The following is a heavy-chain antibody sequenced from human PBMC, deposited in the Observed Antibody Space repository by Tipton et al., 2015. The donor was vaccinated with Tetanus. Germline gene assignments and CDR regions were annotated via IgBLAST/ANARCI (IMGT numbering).Heavy chain of an antibody. D-gene: IGHD3-10*01. CDR3: ARNMVRGVNRVWDGMDV. CDR2: IYHSGST. V-gene: IGHV4-30-2*01. CDR1: GGSISSGGYS. J-gene: IGHJ6*02. Sequence: TLSLTCAVSGGSISSGGYSWSWIRQPPGKGLEWIGYIYHSGSTYYNPSLKSRVTISVDRSKNQFSLKLSSVTAADTAVYYCARNMVRGVNRVWDGMDVRGQGTTVTVSS.